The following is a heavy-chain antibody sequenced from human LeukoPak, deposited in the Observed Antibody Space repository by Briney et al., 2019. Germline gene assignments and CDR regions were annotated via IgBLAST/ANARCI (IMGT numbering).Heavy chain of an antibody. CDR1: GFTFSSYS. V-gene: IGHV3-48*01. CDR3: ARDLGYCSGGSCYRWFDP. D-gene: IGHD2-15*01. J-gene: IGHJ5*02. Sequence: GGSLRLSCAASGFTFSSYSMNWGRQAAGKGLEWVSYISSSSSTIYYADSVKGRFTISRDNAKNSLYLQMNSLRAEDTAVYYCARDLGYCSGGSCYRWFDPWGQGTLVTVSS. CDR2: ISSSSSTI.